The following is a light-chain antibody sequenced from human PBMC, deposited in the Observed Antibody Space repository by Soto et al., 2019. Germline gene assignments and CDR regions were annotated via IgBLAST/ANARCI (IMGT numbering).Light chain of an antibody. CDR3: RSFTSSSTCV. J-gene: IGLJ3*02. CDR1: SSDVGGHNY. CDR2: EVS. Sequence: QSALTQPASVSGSPGQSITISCTGTSSDVGGHNYVSWYQQHPGKAPKLMIYEVSNRPSGVSNRFSGSKSGNTASLTISGLQAEDEADYYCRSFTSSSTCVFGGGTQLTVL. V-gene: IGLV2-14*01.